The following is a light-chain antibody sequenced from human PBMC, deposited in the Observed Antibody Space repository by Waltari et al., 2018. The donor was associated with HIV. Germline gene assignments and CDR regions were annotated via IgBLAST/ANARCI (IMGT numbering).Light chain of an antibody. V-gene: IGKV3-20*01. CDR1: QSVSSSY. Sequence: EIVLTQSPGTLSLSPGERATLSCRASQSVSSSYLAWYQQKPGQAPRLLIYGASSRATGIPDRFSGSGSGTDFTLTISRLEPEDFAVYYCQQYGSSSLTFGGVTKVEIK. CDR3: QQYGSSSLT. CDR2: GAS. J-gene: IGKJ4*01.